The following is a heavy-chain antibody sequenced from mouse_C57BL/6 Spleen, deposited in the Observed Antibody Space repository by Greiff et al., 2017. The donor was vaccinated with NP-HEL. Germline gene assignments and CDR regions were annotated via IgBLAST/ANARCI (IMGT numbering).Heavy chain of an antibody. CDR1: GYTFTSYW. D-gene: IGHD1-1*01. Sequence: VQLQQPGAELVRPGSSVKLSCKASGYTFTSYWMHWVKQRPIQGLEWIGNIDPSDSETHYNQKFKDKATLTVDKSSSTAYMQLSSLTSEDSAVYYCARSYYGSSPPWFAYWGQGTLVTVSA. V-gene: IGHV1-52*01. CDR3: ARSYYGSSPPWFAY. J-gene: IGHJ3*01. CDR2: IDPSDSET.